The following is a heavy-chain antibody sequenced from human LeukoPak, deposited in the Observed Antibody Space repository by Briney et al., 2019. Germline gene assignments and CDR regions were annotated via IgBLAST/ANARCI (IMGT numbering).Heavy chain of an antibody. CDR3: ARVDPPPRLDY. CDR2: IYHSGSA. Sequence: PSETLSLTCALSGGSVSSTNSWSWVRQSPGKGLEWIGEIYHSGSANYNPSLRSRVTMSLDKSKNQFSLKLSSVTAADTAVYYCARVDPPPRLDYWGQGTLVTVSS. D-gene: IGHD2-21*02. J-gene: IGHJ4*02. V-gene: IGHV4-4*02. CDR1: GGSVSSTNS.